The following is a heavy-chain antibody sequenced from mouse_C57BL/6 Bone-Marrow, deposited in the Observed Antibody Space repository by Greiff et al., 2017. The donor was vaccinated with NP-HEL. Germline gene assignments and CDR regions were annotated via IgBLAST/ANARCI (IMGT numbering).Heavy chain of an antibody. Sequence: EVKLVESGGGLVKPGGSLKLSCAASGFTFSSYAMSWVRQTPEKRLEWVATISDGGSYTYYPDNVQGRFTISRTNAKNNLYLQMSHLKSEDTAMYYCARDRAPITTVAPYYAMDYWGQGTSVTVSS. CDR3: ARDRAPITTVAPYYAMDY. D-gene: IGHD1-1*01. CDR2: ISDGGSYT. CDR1: GFTFSSYA. V-gene: IGHV5-4*01. J-gene: IGHJ4*01.